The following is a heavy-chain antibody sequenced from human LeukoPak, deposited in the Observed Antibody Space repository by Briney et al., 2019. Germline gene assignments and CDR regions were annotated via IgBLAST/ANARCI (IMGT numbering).Heavy chain of an antibody. D-gene: IGHD5-24*01. V-gene: IGHV4-4*07. CDR3: ARCVFFGDGYPESPYYYYGMDV. CDR2: IYTSGST. CDR1: GGSIGSYY. J-gene: IGHJ6*02. Sequence: PSETLSLTCTVSGGSIGSYYWSWIRQPAGKGLEWIGRIYTSGSTNYNPSLKSRVTMSVDTSKNQFSLKLSSVTAADTAVYYCARCVFFGDGYPESPYYYYGMDVWGQGTTVTVSS.